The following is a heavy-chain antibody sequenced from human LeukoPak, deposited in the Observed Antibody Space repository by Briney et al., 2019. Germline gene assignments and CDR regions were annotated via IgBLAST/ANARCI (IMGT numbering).Heavy chain of an antibody. D-gene: IGHD1-1*01. J-gene: IGHJ4*02. CDR1: GFTFSSHA. V-gene: IGHV3-23*01. CDR2: ISGSDGTT. CDR3: AKVDNWKYGHHDF. Sequence: GGSQRLSCAASGFTFSSHAMSWVRQAPGKGLEWVSSISGSDGTTYYADSVKGRFTVSRDNSKYTLSLQMNSLRTEDTAVYYCAKVDNWKYGHHDFWGQGTLVTVSS.